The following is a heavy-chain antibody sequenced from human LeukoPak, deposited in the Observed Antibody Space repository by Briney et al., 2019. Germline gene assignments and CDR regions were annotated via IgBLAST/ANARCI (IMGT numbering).Heavy chain of an antibody. CDR3: TRPQYSSSWYDSFDI. CDR1: GCTFSGSA. V-gene: IGHV3-73*01. J-gene: IGHJ3*02. Sequence: GGSLRLSCAASGCTFSGSAMHWVRQASGKGLEWVGRIRSKANSYATAYAASVKGRFTISRDDSKNTAYLQMNSLKTEDTAVYYCTRPQYSSSWYDSFDIWGQGTMVTVSS. D-gene: IGHD6-13*01. CDR2: IRSKANSYAT.